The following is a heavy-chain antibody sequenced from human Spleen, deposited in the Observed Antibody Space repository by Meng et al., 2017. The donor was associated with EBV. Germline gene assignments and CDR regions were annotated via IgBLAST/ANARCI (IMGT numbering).Heavy chain of an antibody. CDR1: GASISTGSYY. D-gene: IGHD4/OR15-4a*01. J-gene: IGHJ5*02. CDR2: VYFSGST. CDR3: ARGGYGTNYFDP. V-gene: IGHV4-61*01. Sequence: QVQLQESVPGLVKPSETLSLTCTVSGASISTGSYYWTWIRQTPGKGLEWLGYVYFSGSTNYNPSLKSRVTMSIDTSKNQFSLNLRSATAADAAVYFCARGGYGTNYFDPWGQGTLVTVSS.